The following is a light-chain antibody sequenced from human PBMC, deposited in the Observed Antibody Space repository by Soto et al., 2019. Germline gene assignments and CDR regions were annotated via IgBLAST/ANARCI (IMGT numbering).Light chain of an antibody. Sequence: DIQMTHSPSSLSASVADSVPITXXATEDISTFLAWFQQKPGKPPKSXIYAASRLQSGVPSRFSGSGSATDFTLAISSLQPEDFGTYYCQHYKGYPQTFGQGTRLEIK. CDR2: AAS. J-gene: IGKJ5*01. CDR3: QHYKGYPQT. CDR1: EDISTF. V-gene: IGKV1-16*01.